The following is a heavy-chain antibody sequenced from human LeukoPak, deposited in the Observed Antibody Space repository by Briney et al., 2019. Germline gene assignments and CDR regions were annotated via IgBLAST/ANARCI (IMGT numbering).Heavy chain of an antibody. Sequence: ASVKVSCKASGLTFTSSAMQWVRQARGQRLEWIGWIVVGSGNTNYAQKFQERVTITRDMSTSTAYMELSSLRSEDTAVYYCAAKAAAGTRYYSDYWGQGALVTVSS. D-gene: IGHD6-13*01. CDR2: IVVGSGNT. CDR3: AAKAAAGTRYYSDY. J-gene: IGHJ4*02. CDR1: GLTFTSSA. V-gene: IGHV1-58*02.